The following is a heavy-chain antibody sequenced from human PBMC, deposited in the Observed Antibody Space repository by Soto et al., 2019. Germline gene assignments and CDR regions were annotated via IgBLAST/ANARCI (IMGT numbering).Heavy chain of an antibody. Sequence: SVKGSCKASGGTFSSYASSWVRQAPGQGLEWMGGIIPIFGTANYAQKFQGRVTITADESTSTAYMELSSLRSEDTAVYYCARGQYDFWSGYFSETHHWFDPWGQGTLVTVSS. CDR1: GGTFSSYA. V-gene: IGHV1-69*13. CDR2: IIPIFGTA. CDR3: ARGQYDFWSGYFSETHHWFDP. D-gene: IGHD3-3*01. J-gene: IGHJ5*02.